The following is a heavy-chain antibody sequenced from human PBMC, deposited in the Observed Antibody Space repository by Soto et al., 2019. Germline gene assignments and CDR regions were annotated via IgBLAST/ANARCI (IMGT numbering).Heavy chain of an antibody. CDR2: ISYDGSNK. CDR3: AKGVYYDYVWGRLDYYGMDV. CDR1: GFTFSSYG. J-gene: IGHJ6*02. Sequence: QVQLVESGGGVVQPGRSLRLSCAASGFTFSSYGMHWVRQAPGKGLEWVAVISYDGSNKYYADSVKGRFTISRDNSKNTLYLQMNSLRAEDPAVYYCAKGVYYDYVWGRLDYYGMDVWGQGTTVTVSS. D-gene: IGHD3-16*01. V-gene: IGHV3-30*18.